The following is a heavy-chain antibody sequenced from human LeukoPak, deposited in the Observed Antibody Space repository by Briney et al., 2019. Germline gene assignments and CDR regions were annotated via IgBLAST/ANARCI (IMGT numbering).Heavy chain of an antibody. CDR1: GFTFSSYW. CDR2: IKQDGTEK. CDR3: ARERGSGSYHPFDP. V-gene: IGHV3-7*01. D-gene: IGHD3-10*01. J-gene: IGHJ5*02. Sequence: GGSLRLSCAASGFTFSSYWMSWVRQAPGKGLEWVANIKQDGTEKYYVDSVKGRFTISRDNAKNSLYLQMNSLRAEDTAVYYCARERGSGSYHPFDPWGQGTLATVSS.